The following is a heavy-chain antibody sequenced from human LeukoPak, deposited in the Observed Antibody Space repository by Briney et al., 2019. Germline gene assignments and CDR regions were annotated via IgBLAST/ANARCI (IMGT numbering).Heavy chain of an antibody. Sequence: GGSLRLSCAVSGFTFSSYWMSWVRQAPGKGLEWVANIKQDGSEKYYVDSVKGRFTISRDNAKNSLYLQMNSLRAEDTAVYYCARSISNYWGQGTLVTVSS. CDR3: ARSISNY. D-gene: IGHD2-21*01. CDR1: GFTFSSYW. V-gene: IGHV3-7*01. J-gene: IGHJ4*02. CDR2: IKQDGSEK.